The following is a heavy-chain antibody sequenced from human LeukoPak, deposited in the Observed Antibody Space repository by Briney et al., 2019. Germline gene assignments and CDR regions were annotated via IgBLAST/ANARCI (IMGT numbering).Heavy chain of an antibody. Sequence: GGSLRLSCAASGFTFSSYSMNWVRQAPGKGLEWVSYISSSSSTIYYADSVKGRFTISRDNAKNSLYLQMNSLRAEDTAVYYCARVRGVGSDSFDYWGQGTLVTVSS. CDR3: ARVRGVGSDSFDY. J-gene: IGHJ4*02. D-gene: IGHD3-10*01. V-gene: IGHV3-48*04. CDR1: GFTFSSYS. CDR2: ISSSSSTI.